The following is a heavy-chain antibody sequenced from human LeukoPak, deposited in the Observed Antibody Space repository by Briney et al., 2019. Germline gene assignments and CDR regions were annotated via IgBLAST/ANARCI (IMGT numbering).Heavy chain of an antibody. V-gene: IGHV3-23*01. J-gene: IGHJ4*02. Sequence: GGSLRLSCAPSGFTLSNYAMGWVRQAPGKGLEWVSAISGSGGSTSYADSVKGRFTISRDTSKNMLYLQMNSLRAEDTAVYYCAKDLRYYGSGRGYYFDYWGQGTLVTVSS. CDR2: ISGSGGST. CDR1: GFTLSNYA. CDR3: AKDLRYYGSGRGYYFDY. D-gene: IGHD3-10*01.